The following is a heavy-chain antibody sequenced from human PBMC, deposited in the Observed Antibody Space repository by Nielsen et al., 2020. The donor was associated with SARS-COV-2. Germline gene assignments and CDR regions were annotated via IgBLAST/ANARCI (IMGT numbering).Heavy chain of an antibody. Sequence: ASVKVSCKASGYTFTYYGVSWVRQAPGQGLEWMGWISAYDGNTNYAQKFQGRVTMTTDTSTSTAYMELRSLRSDDTAMYYCARDRESSGWRDAFDIWGQGTMVTVSS. CDR1: GYTFTYYG. J-gene: IGHJ3*02. CDR3: ARDRESSGWRDAFDI. V-gene: IGHV1-18*01. CDR2: ISAYDGNT. D-gene: IGHD6-25*01.